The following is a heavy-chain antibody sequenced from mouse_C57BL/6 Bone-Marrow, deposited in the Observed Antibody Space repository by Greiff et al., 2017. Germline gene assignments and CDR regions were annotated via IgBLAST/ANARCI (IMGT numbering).Heavy chain of an antibody. Sequence: EVNVVESGGDLVKPGGSLKLSCAASGFTFSSYGMSWVRQTPDKRLEWVATISSGGSYTYYPDSVKGRFTISRDNAKNTLYLQMSSLKSEDTAMYYGARQKGAMDYWGQGTSVTVSS. CDR2: ISSGGSYT. J-gene: IGHJ4*01. CDR3: ARQKGAMDY. CDR1: GFTFSSYG. V-gene: IGHV5-6*01.